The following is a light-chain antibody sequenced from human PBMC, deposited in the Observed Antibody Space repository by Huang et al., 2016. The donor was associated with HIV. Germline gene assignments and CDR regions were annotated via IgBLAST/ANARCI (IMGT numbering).Light chain of an antibody. CDR3: QQYNNWPRT. CDR2: DTS. Sequence: EIVITQSPATLSVSLGGKATLSCRATESITSNLAWYKQKPGQPPRPLIYDTSTRATGIPARVDGGGFGAEFTLTISSLQSEDSAIYYCQQYNNWPRTFGQGTKVEIK. CDR1: ESITSN. J-gene: IGKJ1*01. V-gene: IGKV3-15*01.